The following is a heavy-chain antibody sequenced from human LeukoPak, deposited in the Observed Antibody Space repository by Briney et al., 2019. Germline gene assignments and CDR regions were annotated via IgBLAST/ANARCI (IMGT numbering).Heavy chain of an antibody. CDR1: GFTFSNAW. D-gene: IGHD3-22*01. J-gene: IGHJ6*02. Sequence: PGGSLRLSCVASGFTFSNAWVNWVPQGPGTGLEWGGRIKSKTDGSTTDYAAAVKGIFTISRDDSNNTLYLQMNSLKTEDTAVYYCTTGVVEPNYYYGMDVWGQGTTVTVSS. V-gene: IGHV3-15*01. CDR3: TTGVVEPNYYYGMDV. CDR2: IKSKTDGSTT.